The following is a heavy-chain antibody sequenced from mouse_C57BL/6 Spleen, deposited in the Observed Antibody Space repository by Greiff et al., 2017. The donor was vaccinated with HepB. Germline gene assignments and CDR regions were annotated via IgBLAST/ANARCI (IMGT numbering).Heavy chain of an antibody. CDR3: ARNDYDGDWYFDV. V-gene: IGHV1-59*01. CDR1: GYTFTSYW. CDR2: IDPSDSYT. D-gene: IGHD2-4*01. Sequence: VQLKQPGAELVRPGTSVKLSCKASGYTFTSYWMHWVKQRPGQGLEWIGVIDPSDSYTNYNQKFKGKATLTVDTSSSTAYMQLSSLTSEDSAVYYCARNDYDGDWYFDVWGTGTTVTVSS. J-gene: IGHJ1*03.